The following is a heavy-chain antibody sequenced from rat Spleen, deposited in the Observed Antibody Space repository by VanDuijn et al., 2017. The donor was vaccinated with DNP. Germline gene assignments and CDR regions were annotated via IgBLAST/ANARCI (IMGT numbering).Heavy chain of an antibody. CDR2: IYPGDGTT. D-gene: IGHD4-3*01. CDR1: GYIFTGNY. V-gene: IGHV1-24*01. Sequence: QVQLRQSGSELVHPGSSVRLSCKASGYIFTGNYIHWVRQQPGNGLEWIGWIYPGDGTTNYNQKFNGKATLTADKSSSTAYLQLSSLTSEDCAVYFCAKGGYSSDHYSFDAWGQGTSVTLFS. J-gene: IGHJ4*01. CDR3: AKGGYSSDHYSFDA.